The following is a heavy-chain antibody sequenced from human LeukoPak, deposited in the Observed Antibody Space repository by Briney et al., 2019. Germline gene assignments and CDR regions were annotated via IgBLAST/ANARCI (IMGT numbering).Heavy chain of an antibody. CDR2: INPNSGGT. J-gene: IGHJ5*02. CDR1: GYTFTGYY. Sequence: ASVKVSCKASGYTFTGYYMHWVRQAPGQGLEWMGWINPNSGGTNYAQKFQGRVTMTRDTSISTAYMELSRLRSDDTAVCYCAREWFGEIAYNWFDPWGQGTLVTVSS. V-gene: IGHV1-2*02. CDR3: AREWFGEIAYNWFDP. D-gene: IGHD3-10*01.